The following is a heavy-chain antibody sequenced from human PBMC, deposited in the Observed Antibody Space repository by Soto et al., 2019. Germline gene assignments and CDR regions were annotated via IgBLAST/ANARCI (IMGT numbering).Heavy chain of an antibody. D-gene: IGHD2-21*02. CDR1: GDSISSSY. Sequence: PSETLSLTCAVSGDSISSSYWSWIRQPPGKGLEWIGYIYYSGSTVYNPSLKSRVTISVDTSKNQFSLKLNAVTAADTAVYYCARDLWGYCGTDCYPLDVWGQGTTVTVSS. CDR2: IYYSGST. J-gene: IGHJ6*02. V-gene: IGHV4-59*01. CDR3: ARDLWGYCGTDCYPLDV.